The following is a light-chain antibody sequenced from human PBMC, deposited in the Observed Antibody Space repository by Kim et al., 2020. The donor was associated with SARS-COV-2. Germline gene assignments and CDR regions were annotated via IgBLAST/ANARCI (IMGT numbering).Light chain of an antibody. J-gene: IGKJ1*01. CDR1: QSITSTY. CDR3: QQFGSSRTWT. V-gene: IGKV3-20*01. Sequence: PGDRATLSCRAIQSITSTYVAWDQQKPGQAPRLLIYGTSTRAAGIPGRFSGSGSGTEYTLTINRLEPEDFAIYYCQQFGSSRTWTFGQGTKVDIK. CDR2: GTS.